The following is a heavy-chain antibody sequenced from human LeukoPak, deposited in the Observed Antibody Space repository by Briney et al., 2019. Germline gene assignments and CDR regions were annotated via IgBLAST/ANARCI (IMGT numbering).Heavy chain of an antibody. CDR1: GDSVSSNSAA. Sequence: SQTLSLTCAISGDSVSSNSAAWNWIRQSPSRGLEWLGRTYYRSKWYNDYAVSVKGRITINPDTSKNQFSLQLNSVTPEDTAVYYCAREIIDSSGYQHYGMDVWGQGTTVTVSS. CDR2: TYYRSKWYN. CDR3: AREIIDSSGYQHYGMDV. V-gene: IGHV6-1*01. J-gene: IGHJ6*02. D-gene: IGHD3-22*01.